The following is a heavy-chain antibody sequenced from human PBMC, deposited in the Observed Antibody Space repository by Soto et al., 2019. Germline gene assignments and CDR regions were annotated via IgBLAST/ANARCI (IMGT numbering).Heavy chain of an antibody. V-gene: IGHV1-2*04. CDR2: INPNSGGT. J-gene: IGHJ3*02. D-gene: IGHD5-18*01. CDR3: ARDRDSGYSYGYAFDI. CDR1: GYTFTGYY. Sequence: VKVSCKASGYTFTGYYMHWVRQAPGQGLEWMGWINPNSGGTNYAQKFQGWVTMTRDTSISTAYMELSRLRSDDTAVYYCARDRDSGYSYGYAFDIWGQGTMVTVSS.